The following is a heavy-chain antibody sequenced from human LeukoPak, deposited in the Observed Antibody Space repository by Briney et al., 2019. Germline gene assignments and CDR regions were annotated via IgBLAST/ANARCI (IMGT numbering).Heavy chain of an antibody. D-gene: IGHD3-22*01. CDR2: IGTTGATI. V-gene: IGHV3-48*03. CDR3: ARQYGRSGYRTSWFDP. CDR1: GCTFSNSE. Sequence: GGSLRLSCAASGCTFSNSEMNWVRHTPGKGLEWVSYIGTTGATIYYADSVKCRFTVSRDNAENSLYLQMNSLRAEDTAVYYCARQYGRSGYRTSWFDPWGQGTLVTVSS. J-gene: IGHJ5*02.